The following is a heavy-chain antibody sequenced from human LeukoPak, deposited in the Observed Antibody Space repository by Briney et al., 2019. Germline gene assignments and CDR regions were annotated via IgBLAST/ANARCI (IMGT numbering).Heavy chain of an antibody. D-gene: IGHD5-12*01. J-gene: IGHJ3*02. CDR2: MRQDGNEK. V-gene: IGHV3-7*01. CDR3: VGERGDAFDT. CDR1: GFTISSHW. Sequence: GGSLRVSCTASGFTISSHWMHWARQAPGKGLEWVATMRQDGNEKFYVDSVKGRFTISRDNAENSLFLQMNSLSAEDTAVYYCVGERGDAFDTWGQGTPVTVSP.